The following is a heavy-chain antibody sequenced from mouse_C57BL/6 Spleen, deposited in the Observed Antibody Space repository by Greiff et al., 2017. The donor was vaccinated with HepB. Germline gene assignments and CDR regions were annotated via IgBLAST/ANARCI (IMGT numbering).Heavy chain of an antibody. V-gene: IGHV10-1*01. J-gene: IGHJ3*01. Sequence: EVQRVESGGGLVQPKGSLKLSCAASGFSFNTYAMNWVRQAPGKGLEWVARIRSKSNNYATYYADSVKDRFTISRDDSESMLYLQMNNLKTEDTAMYYCVAFGSSFAYWGQRTRVTVSA. CDR3: VAFGSSFAY. CDR1: GFSFNTYA. CDR2: IRSKSNNYAT. D-gene: IGHD1-1*01.